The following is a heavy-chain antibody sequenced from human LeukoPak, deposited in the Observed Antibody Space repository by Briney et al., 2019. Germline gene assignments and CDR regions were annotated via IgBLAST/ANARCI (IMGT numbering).Heavy chain of an antibody. J-gene: IGHJ3*02. CDR3: TTGLLWFGELDAFDI. CDR2: IYYSGST. V-gene: IGHV4-39*01. CDR1: GGSISSSSYY. D-gene: IGHD3-10*01. Sequence: SETLSLTCTVSGGSISSSSYYWGWIRQPPGKGLEWIGSIYYSGSTYYNPSLKSRVTISVDTSKNQFSLKLSSVTAADTAVYYCTTGLLWFGELDAFDIWGQGTMVTVSS.